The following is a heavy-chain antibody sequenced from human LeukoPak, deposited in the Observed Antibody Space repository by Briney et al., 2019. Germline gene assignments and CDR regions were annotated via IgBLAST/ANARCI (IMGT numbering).Heavy chain of an antibody. CDR2: IIPIFGTA. Sequence: SVKVSCKASGYTFTSNYIHWVRQAPGQGLEWVGGIIPIFGTANYAQKFQGRVTITADESASTAYMELSSLRSEDTAVYYCARDLPFIVGATGRNWFDPWGQGTLVTVSS. CDR1: GYTFTSNY. CDR3: ARDLPFIVGATGRNWFDP. J-gene: IGHJ5*02. V-gene: IGHV1-69*13. D-gene: IGHD1-26*01.